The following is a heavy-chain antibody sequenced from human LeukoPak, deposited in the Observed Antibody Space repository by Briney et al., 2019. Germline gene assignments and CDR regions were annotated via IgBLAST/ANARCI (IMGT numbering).Heavy chain of an antibody. J-gene: IGHJ4*02. CDR1: GFTFSSYS. CDR2: ISSSSSYI. D-gene: IGHD6-19*01. V-gene: IGHV3-21*01. Sequence: PGGSLRLSCAASGFTFSSYSMNWVRQAPGKGLEWVSSISSSSSYIYYADSVKGRFTISRDNAKNSLYLQMNSLRAEDTAVYYCARDSPGIAVAGTTETYYFDHWGQGTLVTVSS. CDR3: ARDSPGIAVAGTTETYYFDH.